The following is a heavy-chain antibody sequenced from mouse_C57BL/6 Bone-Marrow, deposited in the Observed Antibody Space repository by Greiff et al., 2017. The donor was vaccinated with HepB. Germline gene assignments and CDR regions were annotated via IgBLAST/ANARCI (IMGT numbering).Heavy chain of an antibody. D-gene: IGHD1-1*01. CDR2: ISDGGSYT. CDR3: ARTDYHGVDY. J-gene: IGHJ2*01. V-gene: IGHV5-4*03. CDR1: GFTFSSYA. Sequence: EVKLMESGGGLVKPGGSLKLSCAASGFTFSSYAMSWVRQTPEKGLEWVATISDGGSYTYYPDNVKGRFTISRDNAKNNLYLQMRHLKSEDTAMYYCARTDYHGVDYWGQGTTLTVSS.